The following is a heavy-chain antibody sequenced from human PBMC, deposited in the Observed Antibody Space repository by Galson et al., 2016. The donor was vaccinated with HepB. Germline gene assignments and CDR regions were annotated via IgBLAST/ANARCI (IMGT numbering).Heavy chain of an antibody. CDR2: ITRGDTT. V-gene: IGHV3-23*01. CDR1: GFTFVNYV. J-gene: IGHJ4*02. Sequence: SLRLSCAASGFTFVNYVMNWVRQAPGKGLEWVSLITRGDTTSYADAVKGRFTIFRDNSKNTLSLQMTRLRVEDTAVYFCARSDYFGSGNYEFWGQGSLVIVSS. D-gene: IGHD3-10*01. CDR3: ARSDYFGSGNYEF.